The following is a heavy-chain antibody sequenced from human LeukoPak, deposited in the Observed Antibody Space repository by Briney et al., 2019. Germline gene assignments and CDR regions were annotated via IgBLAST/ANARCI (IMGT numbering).Heavy chain of an antibody. J-gene: IGHJ5*02. CDR2: IYHSGST. V-gene: IGHV4-39*07. CDR1: GGSISSSDYY. Sequence: PSEALSLTCTVSGGSISSSDYYWGWIRQPPGKGLEWVGCIYHSGSTYYNPSLKSRVTISVDTSKNQFSLKLSSVTAADTAVYYCASLTLEVATTERSWYWFDPWGQGTLVTVSS. CDR3: ASLTLEVATTERSWYWFDP. D-gene: IGHD5-24*01.